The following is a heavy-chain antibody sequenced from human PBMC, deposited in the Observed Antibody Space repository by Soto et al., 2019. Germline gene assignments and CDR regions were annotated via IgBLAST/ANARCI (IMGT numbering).Heavy chain of an antibody. V-gene: IGHV3-15*07. CDR2: IKSKTDGGTT. CDR3: TTGVGATTWAYFDY. D-gene: IGHD1-26*01. CDR1: SVSNAW. Sequence: SVSNAWMNWVSQAPGQGLEWVGRIKSKTDGGTTDYAAPVKGRFTISRDDSKNTLYLQMNSLNTEDTAVYYCTTGVGATTWAYFDYWGQGTLVTVSS. J-gene: IGHJ4*02.